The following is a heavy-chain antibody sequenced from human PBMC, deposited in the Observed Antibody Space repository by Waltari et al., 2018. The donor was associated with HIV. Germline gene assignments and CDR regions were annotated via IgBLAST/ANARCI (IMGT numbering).Heavy chain of an antibody. D-gene: IGHD3-10*01. CDR3: ARHFGTYYYGSGSYSAFDI. Sequence: QLQLQESGPGLVKPSETLSLTCTVSGGSISSSSYYWGWIRQPPGKGLEWIGSIYYSGSTYYNPSLKSRVTISVDTSKNQFSLKLSSVTAADTAVYYCARHFGTYYYGSGSYSAFDIWGQGTMVTVSS. CDR2: IYYSGST. J-gene: IGHJ3*02. V-gene: IGHV4-39*01. CDR1: GGSISSSSYY.